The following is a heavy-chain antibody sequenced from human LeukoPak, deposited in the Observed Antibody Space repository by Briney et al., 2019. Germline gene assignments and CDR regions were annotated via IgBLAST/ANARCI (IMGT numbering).Heavy chain of an antibody. J-gene: IGHJ4*02. D-gene: IGHD3-22*01. Sequence: GASVKVSCKASGGTFSSYAISWVRQAPGQGLEWMGRIIPILGIANHAQKFQGRVTITADKPTSTAYMELSSLRSEDTAVYYCARSKRDSSGYSFDYWGQGTLVTVSS. CDR2: IIPILGIA. CDR1: GGTFSSYA. V-gene: IGHV1-69*04. CDR3: ARSKRDSSGYSFDY.